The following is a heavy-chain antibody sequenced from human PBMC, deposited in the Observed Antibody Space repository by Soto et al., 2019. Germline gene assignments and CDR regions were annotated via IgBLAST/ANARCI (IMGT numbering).Heavy chain of an antibody. CDR2: IIPIFGTA. D-gene: IGHD5-18*01. Sequence: QVQLVQSGAEVKKPGSSVKVSCKASGGTFSSYAISWVRQAPGQGLEWMGGIIPIFGTANYAQQFQGRVTITADESTSTAYMELSSLRSEDTAVYYCARGAQGGGGLLFDYWGQGTLVTVSS. CDR3: ARGAQGGGGLLFDY. V-gene: IGHV1-69*01. J-gene: IGHJ4*02. CDR1: GGTFSSYA.